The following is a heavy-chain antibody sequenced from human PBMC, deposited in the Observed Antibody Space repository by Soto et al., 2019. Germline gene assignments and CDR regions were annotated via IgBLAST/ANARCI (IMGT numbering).Heavy chain of an antibody. J-gene: IGHJ6*02. D-gene: IGHD4-4*01. CDR3: ARPYDYTFPGGMDV. CDR2: IIPIFGTA. V-gene: IGHV1-69*13. Sequence: SVKVSCKASGGTFSSYAISWVRQAPGQGLEWMGGIIPIFGTANYAQKFQGRVTITADESTSTAYMELSSLRSEDTAVYYCARPYDYTFPGGMDVWGQGTTVTVSS. CDR1: GGTFSSYA.